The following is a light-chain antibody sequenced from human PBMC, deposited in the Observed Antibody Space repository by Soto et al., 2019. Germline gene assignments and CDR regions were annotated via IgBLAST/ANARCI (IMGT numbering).Light chain of an antibody. CDR2: KAS. Sequence: DIQMTQSPSTLSASVGDRVTITCRASQSINSRLAWYQQKPGKAPKLLIYKASSLESAVPSRFSGSGSGTEFTLTISSLQPDDFATYYCQQYNNYWTFGQGTKVEIK. CDR1: QSINSR. V-gene: IGKV1-5*03. J-gene: IGKJ1*01. CDR3: QQYNNYWT.